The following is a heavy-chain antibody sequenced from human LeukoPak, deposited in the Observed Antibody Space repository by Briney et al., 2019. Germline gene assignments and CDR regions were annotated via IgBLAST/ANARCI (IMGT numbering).Heavy chain of an antibody. V-gene: IGHV1-69*05. J-gene: IGHJ3*02. CDR1: GGTFSSYA. D-gene: IGHD3-9*01. CDR2: IIPIFGTA. Sequence: SVKVPCKASGGTFSSYAISWVRQAPGQGLEWMGRIIPIFGTANYAQKFQGRVTITTDESTSTAYMELSSLRSEDTAVYYCAREGYYDILTGYYRSSAFDIWGQGTMVTVSS. CDR3: AREGYYDILTGYYRSSAFDI.